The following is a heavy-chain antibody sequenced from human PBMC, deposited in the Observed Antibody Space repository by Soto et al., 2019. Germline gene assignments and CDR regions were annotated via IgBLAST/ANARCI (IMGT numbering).Heavy chain of an antibody. CDR2: IHYSGST. CDR3: GRPHRDLRHLLHYSYSMDV. J-gene: IGHJ6*02. V-gene: IGHV4-30-4*01. Sequence: QVQLQESGPGLVKPSQTLSLTCTVSGGSISSGDYYWSWIRQPPGKGLEWIGYIHYSGSTYHNPSLKRRVNVSRVTTKTQFTLKLTSVTAAVTAVNYCGRPHRDLRHLLHYSYSMDVWGQGTTVTVSS. CDR1: GGSISSGDYY. D-gene: IGHD2-21*01.